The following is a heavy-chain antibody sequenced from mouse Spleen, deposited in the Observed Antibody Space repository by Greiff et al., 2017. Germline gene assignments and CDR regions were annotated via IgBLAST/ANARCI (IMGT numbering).Heavy chain of an antibody. CDR2: ISSGGST. D-gene: IGHD2-4*01. J-gene: IGHJ4*01. Sequence: EVQGVESGGGLVKPGGSLKLSCAASGFTFSSYAMSWVRQTPEKRLEWVASISSGGSTYYPDSVKGRFTISRDNARNILYLQMSSLRSEDTAMYYCARGLRRLDYWGQGTSVTVSS. CDR3: ARGLRRLDY. V-gene: IGHV5-6-5*01. CDR1: GFTFSSYA.